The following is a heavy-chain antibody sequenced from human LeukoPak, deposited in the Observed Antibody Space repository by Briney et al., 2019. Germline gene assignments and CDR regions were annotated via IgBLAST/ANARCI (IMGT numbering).Heavy chain of an antibody. D-gene: IGHD1-1*01. Sequence: ASVKVSCKASGYTFTGYYMHWVRQAPGQGLEWMGRINPNSGGTNYAQKFQDRVTMTRDTSISTAYMELNSLRSEDTAVCYCARTAPYAGSWNAKANSYYFDYWGHGSLVTVSS. CDR1: GYTFTGYY. J-gene: IGHJ4*01. CDR2: INPNSGGT. V-gene: IGHV1-2*06. CDR3: ARTAPYAGSWNAKANSYYFDY.